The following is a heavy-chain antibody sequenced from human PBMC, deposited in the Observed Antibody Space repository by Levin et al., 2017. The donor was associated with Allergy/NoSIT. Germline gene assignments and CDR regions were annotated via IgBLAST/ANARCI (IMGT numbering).Heavy chain of an antibody. V-gene: IGHV2-5*02. Sequence: SGPTLVKPTQTLTLTCTFSGFSLSTSGVGVGWIRQPPGKALEWLALIYWDDDKRYSPSLKSRLPITKDTSKNQVVLTMTNMDPVDTATYYCAHKQHSSGWADDAFDIWGQGTMVTVSS. J-gene: IGHJ3*02. CDR1: GFSLSTSGVG. D-gene: IGHD6-19*01. CDR3: AHKQHSSGWADDAFDI. CDR2: IYWDDDK.